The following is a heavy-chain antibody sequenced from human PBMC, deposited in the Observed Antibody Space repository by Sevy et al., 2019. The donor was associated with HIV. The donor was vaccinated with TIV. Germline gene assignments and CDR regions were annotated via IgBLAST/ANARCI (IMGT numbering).Heavy chain of an antibody. D-gene: IGHD1-26*01. J-gene: IGHJ5*02. Sequence: SETLSLTCTVSGGSISTYYWSWIRQPAGEGLEWIGRIHSSGTTDYNPSLRSRVTMSLGTSKMQFSLELRSVTVADSAMYFCVRSLGGAPGTINWLDPWGQGTLVTVSS. CDR3: VRSLGGAPGTINWLDP. CDR2: IHSSGTT. CDR1: GGSISTYY. V-gene: IGHV4-4*07.